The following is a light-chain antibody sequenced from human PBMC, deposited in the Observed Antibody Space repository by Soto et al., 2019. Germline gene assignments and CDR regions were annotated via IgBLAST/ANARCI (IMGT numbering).Light chain of an antibody. V-gene: IGKV3D-20*02. CDR1: QSVSRSY. Sequence: EIVLTQSPGTLSLSPGERATLSCRASQSVSRSYLAWYQQKPGQAPKVLIYRASSRATGVPARFSGSGSGTDFTLTISSLEPEDFAVYYCQQRSNWPITFGQGTRLEIK. CDR3: QQRSNWPIT. CDR2: RAS. J-gene: IGKJ5*01.